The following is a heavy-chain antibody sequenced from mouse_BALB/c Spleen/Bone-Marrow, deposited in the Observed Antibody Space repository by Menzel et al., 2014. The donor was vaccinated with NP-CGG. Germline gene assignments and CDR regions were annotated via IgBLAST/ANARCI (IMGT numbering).Heavy chain of an antibody. Sequence: LQQSGSELVRPGASVKLSCKASGYTFTSYWMHWVRQRHGQGLEWIGSIYPGSGRTYYDEKFKNKVSLTVDTSSSTAYMHLSSLTSEDSAVYYCTRREGAYYGNYVEYFDYWGQGTTLTVSS. CDR1: GYTFTSYW. D-gene: IGHD2-10*01. V-gene: IGHV1S22*01. J-gene: IGHJ2*01. CDR2: IYPGSGRT. CDR3: TRREGAYYGNYVEYFDY.